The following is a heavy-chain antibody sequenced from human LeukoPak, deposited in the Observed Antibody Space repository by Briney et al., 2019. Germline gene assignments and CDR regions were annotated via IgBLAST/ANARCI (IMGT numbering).Heavy chain of an antibody. V-gene: IGHV3-48*01. CDR1: GFSTSTYS. J-gene: IGHJ4*02. CDR2: IGSTSI. Sequence: PGGSLRLSCAASGFSTSTYSMGWVRQAPGKGLERVSYIGSTSIYADSVKGRFTISRDNAKNSLYLQMNSLRAEDTAVYYCARDGPPAGAGDFDYWGQETPVTVSS. D-gene: IGHD2-2*01. CDR3: ARDGPPAGAGDFDY.